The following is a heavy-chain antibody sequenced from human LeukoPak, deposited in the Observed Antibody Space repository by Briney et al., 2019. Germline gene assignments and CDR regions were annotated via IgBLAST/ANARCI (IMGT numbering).Heavy chain of an antibody. V-gene: IGHV1-69*01. J-gene: IGHJ6*02. CDR2: IIPIFGTA. Sequence: SVKVSYTASGGTFSCYAISWVRQAPGQGLEWMGGIIPIFGTANYAQKFQGRVTITADESTSTAYMELSSLRSEDTAVYYCARALGVAGRGGYYYYYSMAVWGQGTTVTVSS. CDR3: ARALGVAGRGGYYYYYSMAV. D-gene: IGHD6-19*01. CDR1: GGTFSCYA.